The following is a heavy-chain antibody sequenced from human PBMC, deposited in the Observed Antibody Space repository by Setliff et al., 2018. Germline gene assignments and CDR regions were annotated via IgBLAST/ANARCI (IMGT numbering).Heavy chain of an antibody. CDR2: IYYSGGT. V-gene: IGHV4-59*11. D-gene: IGHD3-3*02. J-gene: IGHJ4*02. CDR3: ARDPLGYFDY. CDR1: GGSISSHY. Sequence: SETLSLTCTVSGGSISSHYWSWIRQPPGKGLEWIGSIYYSGGTNYNPSLKSRVTISVDTSKNQFSLKLSSVTAADTAVYYCARDPLGYFDYWGQGTRVTVSS.